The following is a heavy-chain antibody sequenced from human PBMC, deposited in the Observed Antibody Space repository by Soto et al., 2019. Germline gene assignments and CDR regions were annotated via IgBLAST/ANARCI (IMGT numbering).Heavy chain of an antibody. J-gene: IGHJ5*02. CDR2: ISNDASNK. V-gene: IGHV3-30*18. CDR1: GFSFSNYG. Sequence: QVQLVESGGGVVQPGRSLRLSCADSGFSFSNYGIHWVRQAPGKGLEWVAFISNDASNKYYADSVKGRFTISRDNSKNTLYLQMNSLRAEDTAIYYCANSTWLDPWGQGTLVTVSS. CDR3: ANSTWLDP.